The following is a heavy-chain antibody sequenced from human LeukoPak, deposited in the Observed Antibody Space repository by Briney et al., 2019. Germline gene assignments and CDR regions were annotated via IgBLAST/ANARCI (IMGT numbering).Heavy chain of an antibody. D-gene: IGHD2-21*02. Sequence: GESLRLSCAASGFTFSTYAMHWVRQAPGKRREWVAVISYDGINKYYADSVKGRFTISRDNSKNTLYLQMNSLRDGDTAVYYCARDGSIGVVVVTANWYFDLWGLGTLVTVSS. J-gene: IGHJ2*01. CDR1: GFTFSTYA. V-gene: IGHV3-30-3*01. CDR3: ARDGSIGVVVVTANWYFDL. CDR2: ISYDGINK.